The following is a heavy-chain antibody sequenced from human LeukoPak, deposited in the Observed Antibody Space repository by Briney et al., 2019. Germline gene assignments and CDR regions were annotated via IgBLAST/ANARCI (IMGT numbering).Heavy chain of an antibody. D-gene: IGHD6-25*01. CDR3: ARHAANFDY. CDR1: GGSISSSSYY. CDR2: IYYSGST. Sequence: EPSETLSLTCTVSGGSISSSSYYWGWIRQPPGKGLEWIGSIYYSGSTYYNPSLKSRVTISVDTSKNQFSLKLSSVTAADTAVYYCARHAANFDYWGQGTLVTVSS. J-gene: IGHJ4*02. V-gene: IGHV4-39*01.